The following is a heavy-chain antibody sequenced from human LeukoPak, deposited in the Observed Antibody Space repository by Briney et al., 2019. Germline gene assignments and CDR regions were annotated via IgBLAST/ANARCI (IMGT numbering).Heavy chain of an antibody. J-gene: IGHJ4*02. V-gene: IGHV3-53*01. CDR2: IYSGGST. D-gene: IGHD2-15*01. CDR1: GFTVSSNY. Sequence: GGSLRLSCAASGFTVSSNYMSWVRQAPGKGLEWVSVIYSGGSTYYADSVKGRFTIPRDNSKNTLYLQMNSLRAEDTAVYYCTTRSPARYCSDGACYSSADYWGQGTLVTVSS. CDR3: TTRSPARYCSDGACYSSADY.